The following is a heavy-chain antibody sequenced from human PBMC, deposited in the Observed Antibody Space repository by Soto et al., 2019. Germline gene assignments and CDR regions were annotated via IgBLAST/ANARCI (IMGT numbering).Heavy chain of an antibody. CDR1: GGSVSSGSYY. V-gene: IGHV4-61*01. CDR3: ARGRATVAYYFDY. J-gene: IGHJ4*02. CDR2: IYYSGST. D-gene: IGHD4-17*01. Sequence: ASETLSLTCTVSGGSVSSGSYYWSWIRQPPGKGLEWIGYIYYSGSTNYNPSLKSRVTISVDTSKNQFSLKLSSVTAADTAVYYCARGRATVAYYFDYWGQGTLVTVSS.